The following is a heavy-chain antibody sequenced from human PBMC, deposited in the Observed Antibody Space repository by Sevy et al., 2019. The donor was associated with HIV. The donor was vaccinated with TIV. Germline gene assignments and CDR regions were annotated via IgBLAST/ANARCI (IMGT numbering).Heavy chain of an antibody. CDR1: AGSISAYY. J-gene: IGHJ5*02. V-gene: IGHV4-59*01. CDR2: IHDSGNS. D-gene: IGHD5-12*01. CDR3: ARAPPVRSGDDSLNWFDP. Sequence: SENLSLTCTVSAGSISAYYWSWIRQPPGKGLEWIAYIHDSGNSNYNPSLKSRVTISMDTSKNQFSLKLTSVTAADTALYYCARAPPVRSGDDSLNWFDPWGQGTLVTVSS.